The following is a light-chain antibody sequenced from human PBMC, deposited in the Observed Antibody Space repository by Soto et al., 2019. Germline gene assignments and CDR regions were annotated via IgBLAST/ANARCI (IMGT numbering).Light chain of an antibody. V-gene: IGLV2-8*01. CDR3: TSYAGINNLGV. Sequence: QSALTQPPSASGSPGQSVTISCTGTSSDVGGYKYVSWYQQHPGKAPKLMIFEVNNRPSGVPDRFSGSKSGNTASLTVSGLQAEEEDDYYCTSYAGINNLGVFGTGTKLTVL. CDR1: SSDVGGYKY. CDR2: EVN. J-gene: IGLJ1*01.